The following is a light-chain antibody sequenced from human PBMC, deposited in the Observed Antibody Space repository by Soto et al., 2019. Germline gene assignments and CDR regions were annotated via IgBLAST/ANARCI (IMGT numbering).Light chain of an antibody. CDR1: SSDVGGYNF. Sequence: QSALTQPPSASGSPGQSVTISCTGTSSDVGGYNFVSWYQQHPGKAPKLMIYEVSERPSGVPDRFSGSKSGNTASLTVSGLQAEDEADYYCSSYAGSNIVVFGGGTNLT. CDR2: EVS. J-gene: IGLJ2*01. V-gene: IGLV2-8*01. CDR3: SSYAGSNIVV.